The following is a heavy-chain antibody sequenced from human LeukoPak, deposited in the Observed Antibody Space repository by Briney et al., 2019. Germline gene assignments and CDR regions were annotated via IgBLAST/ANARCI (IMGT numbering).Heavy chain of an antibody. J-gene: IGHJ4*02. D-gene: IGHD6-13*01. CDR3: ARGLGRQQLVSPFDY. Sequence: SETLSLTCTVSGYSISSGYYWGWIRQPPGKGLEWLASIYHSSTIYYNPSLKSRVTISVDTSKNQFSLKLTSVTAADTAVYYCARGLGRQQLVSPFDYWGQGTLVTVSS. CDR1: GYSISSGYY. V-gene: IGHV4-38-2*02. CDR2: IYHSSTI.